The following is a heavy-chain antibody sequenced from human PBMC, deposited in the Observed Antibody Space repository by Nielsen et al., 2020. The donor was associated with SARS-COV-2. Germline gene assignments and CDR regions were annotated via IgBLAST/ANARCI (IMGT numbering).Heavy chain of an antibody. Sequence: SLKISCAASGFTFDDYAMHWVRQAPGKGLEWVSGISWNSGSIGYADSVKGRFTISRDNSKNTLYLQMNSLRAEDTAVYYCARDQGIAVAGTGDGYWGQGTLVTVSS. J-gene: IGHJ4*02. CDR3: ARDQGIAVAGTGDGY. V-gene: IGHV3-9*01. D-gene: IGHD6-19*01. CDR1: GFTFDDYA. CDR2: ISWNSGSI.